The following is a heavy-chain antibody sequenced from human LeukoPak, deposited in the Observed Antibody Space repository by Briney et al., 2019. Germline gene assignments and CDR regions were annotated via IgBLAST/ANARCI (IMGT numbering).Heavy chain of an antibody. Sequence: SETLSLTCAVYGGSFSGYYWSWIRQPPGKGLEWIGEINHSGSTNYNPSLKSRVTISVDTSKNQFSLKLSSVTAADTAVYYCARVPLLRYFDWFRAKDAFDIWGQGTMVAVSS. CDR3: ARVPLLRYFDWFRAKDAFDI. V-gene: IGHV4-34*01. CDR1: GGSFSGYY. CDR2: INHSGST. J-gene: IGHJ3*02. D-gene: IGHD3-9*01.